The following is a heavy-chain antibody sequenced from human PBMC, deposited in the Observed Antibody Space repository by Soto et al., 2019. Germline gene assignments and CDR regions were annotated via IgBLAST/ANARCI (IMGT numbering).Heavy chain of an antibody. V-gene: IGHV4-30-4*01. Sequence: SETLSLTCTVSGGSISSGDYYWSWIRQPPGKGLEWIGYIYYSGSTYYNPSLKSRVTISVDTSKNQFSLKLSSVTAADTAVYYFARTGSGYGDAFYIWGQGSMVTVAS. J-gene: IGHJ3*02. D-gene: IGHD3-22*01. CDR3: ARTGSGYGDAFYI. CDR1: GGSISSGDYY. CDR2: IYYSGST.